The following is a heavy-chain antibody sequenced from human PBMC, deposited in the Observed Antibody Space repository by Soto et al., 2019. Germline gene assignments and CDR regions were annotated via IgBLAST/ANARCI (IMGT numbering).Heavy chain of an antibody. CDR3: ARGALYCSSGSCYGGYYYYGMDV. CDR2: INHSGST. D-gene: IGHD2-15*01. J-gene: IGHJ6*02. CDR1: GGSFSGYY. V-gene: IGHV4-34*01. Sequence: PSETLSLTCAVYGGSFSGYYWSWIRQPPGKGLEWIGEINHSGSTNYNPSLKSRVTISVDTSKNQFSLKLSSVTAADTAVYYCARGALYCSSGSCYGGYYYYGMDVWGQGTTVTVSS.